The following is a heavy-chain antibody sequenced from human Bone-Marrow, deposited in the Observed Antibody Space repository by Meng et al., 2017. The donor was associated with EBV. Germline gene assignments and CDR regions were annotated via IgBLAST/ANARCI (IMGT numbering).Heavy chain of an antibody. D-gene: IGHD2/OR15-2a*01. CDR1: GGSFSGSY. CDR3: ARGRSVYDNTWSAAGGWFDP. J-gene: IGHJ5*02. CDR2: ANRSGSA. V-gene: IGHV4-34*01. Sequence: QVQLNLGGARRLQSSAPLSLSCACYGGSFSGSYWNWIRQPPGKGLGWIGEANRSGSANYKPSLKSRVTMSVDTSKKQFSLRLTSVTAADTAVYYCARGRSVYDNTWSAAGGWFDPWGQGTLVTVSS.